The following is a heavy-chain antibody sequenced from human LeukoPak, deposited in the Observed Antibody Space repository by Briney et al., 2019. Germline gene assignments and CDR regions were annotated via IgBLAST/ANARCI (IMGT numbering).Heavy chain of an antibody. CDR3: ASSARTVTTVTFDY. Sequence: SVKVSCKASGGTFSSYAINWVRQAPGQGLEWMGGIIPIFGTANYAQKFQGRVTITADESTSTAYMELSSLRSEDTAVYYCASSARTVTTVTFDYWGQGTLVTVSS. V-gene: IGHV1-69*13. J-gene: IGHJ4*02. CDR2: IIPIFGTA. CDR1: GGTFSSYA. D-gene: IGHD4-17*01.